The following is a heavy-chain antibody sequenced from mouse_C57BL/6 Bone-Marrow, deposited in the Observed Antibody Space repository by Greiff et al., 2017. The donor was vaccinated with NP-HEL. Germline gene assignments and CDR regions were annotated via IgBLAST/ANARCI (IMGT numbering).Heavy chain of an antibody. D-gene: IGHD3-2*01. CDR3: AIDRERMDY. CDR1: GYTFTSYW. Sequence: VQLQQPGAELVRPGTSVKLSCKASGYTFTSYWMHWVKQRPGQGLEWIGVVDPSDSYTNYNQKFKGKATLTVDTSASTAYMQLSSLTSEDSAVYYCAIDRERMDYWGQGTSVTVSS. V-gene: IGHV1-59*01. CDR2: VDPSDSYT. J-gene: IGHJ4*01.